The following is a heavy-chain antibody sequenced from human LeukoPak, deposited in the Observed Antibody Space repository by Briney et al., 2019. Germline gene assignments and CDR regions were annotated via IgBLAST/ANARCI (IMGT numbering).Heavy chain of an antibody. CDR1: AGSITSGSYC. Sequence: SQSLSLTCIVSAGSITSGSYCWSWIRHPAGKGLEWIARIFTSRSTNYNPSLKRRVTITVHPSKNQFALQLSSVTAADTAVYYCARVPYYYGSGSDYWGQGTLVTVSS. CDR3: ARVPYYYGSGSDY. V-gene: IGHV4-61*02. D-gene: IGHD3-10*01. CDR2: IFTSRST. J-gene: IGHJ4*02.